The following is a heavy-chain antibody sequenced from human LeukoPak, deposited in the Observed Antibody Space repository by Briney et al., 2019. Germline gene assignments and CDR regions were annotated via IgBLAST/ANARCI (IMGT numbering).Heavy chain of an antibody. D-gene: IGHD6-13*01. CDR3: AREWSYSSSWYELGWFDP. CDR1: GGSISSYY. V-gene: IGHV4-4*07. J-gene: IGHJ5*02. Sequence: SETLSLTCTVSGGSISSYYWSWIRQPAGKGLEWIGRIYTSGSTNYNPSLKSRVTMSVDTSKNQFSLKLSSVTAADTAVYYCAREWSYSSSWYELGWFDPWGQGTLVTVSS. CDR2: IYTSGST.